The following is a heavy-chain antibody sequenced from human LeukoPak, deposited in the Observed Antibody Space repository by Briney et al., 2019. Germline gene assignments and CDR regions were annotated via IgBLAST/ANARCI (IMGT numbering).Heavy chain of an antibody. D-gene: IGHD6-13*01. V-gene: IGHV3-53*01. CDR3: ARAGEQQLVRVYYGMDV. CDR1: GFTVSSNY. Sequence: GGSLRLSCAASGFTVSSNYMSWVRQAPGKGLEWVSVIYSGGSTYYADSVKGRFTISRDNSKNTLYLQMNSLRAEDTAVYYCARAGEQQLVRVYYGMDVWGQGTTVTVSS. CDR2: IYSGGST. J-gene: IGHJ6*02.